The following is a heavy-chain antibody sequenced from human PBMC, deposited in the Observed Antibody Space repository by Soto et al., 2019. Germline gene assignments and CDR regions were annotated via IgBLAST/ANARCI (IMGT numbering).Heavy chain of an antibody. J-gene: IGHJ5*02. Sequence: PSQTLSLTCAISGGSVSSNSAASNWISQYPSRGLEWLGRTYYRSKWYNDYAVYVGSRLPINPVTSKNQISLQLNAVTPLDTTMYYCAREKFDYGGNSWFDPWGQGTLVTVSS. D-gene: IGHD4-17*01. CDR2: TYYRSKWYN. CDR1: GGSVSSNSAA. CDR3: AREKFDYGGNSWFDP. V-gene: IGHV6-1*01.